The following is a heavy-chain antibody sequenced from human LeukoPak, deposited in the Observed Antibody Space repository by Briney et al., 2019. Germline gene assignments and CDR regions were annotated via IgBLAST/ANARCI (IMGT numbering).Heavy chain of an antibody. Sequence: PSETLSLTCAVSGGSISSGGYSWSWIRQPPGKGLEWIGEINHSGSTNYNPSLKSRVTISVDTSKNQFSLKLSSVTAADTAVYYCARESVYSSGWYRPFDYWGQGTLVTVSS. CDR1: GGSISSGGYS. CDR3: ARESVYSSGWYRPFDY. CDR2: INHSGST. D-gene: IGHD6-19*01. V-gene: IGHV4-34*01. J-gene: IGHJ4*02.